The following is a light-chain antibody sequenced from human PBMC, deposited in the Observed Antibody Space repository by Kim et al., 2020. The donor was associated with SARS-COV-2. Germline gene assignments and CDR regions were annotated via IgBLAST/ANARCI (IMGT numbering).Light chain of an antibody. J-gene: IGLJ3*02. Sequence: LTQPPSVSKDLRQTATLTCTGNSNNVGNQGAAWLQQHQGHPPKLLFYRNNNRPSGISERLSASRSGNTASLTITGLQPEDEADYYCSAWDSSLSAWVFGGGTQLTAL. CDR1: SNNVGNQG. CDR3: SAWDSSLSAWV. CDR2: RNN. V-gene: IGLV10-54*01.